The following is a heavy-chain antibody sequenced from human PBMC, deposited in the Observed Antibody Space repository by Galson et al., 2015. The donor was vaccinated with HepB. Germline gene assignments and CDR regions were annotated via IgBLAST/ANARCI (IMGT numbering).Heavy chain of an antibody. V-gene: IGHV3-11*06. CDR3: ARGTRSYYYYYGMDV. CDR1: GFTFSDYY. Sequence: SLRLSCAASGFTFSDYYMSWIRQAPGKGLEWVSYISSSSSYTNYADSVKGRFTISRDNAKNSLYLQMNSLRAEDTAVYYCARGTRSYYYYYGMDVWGQGTTVTVSS. J-gene: IGHJ6*02. CDR2: ISSSSSYT.